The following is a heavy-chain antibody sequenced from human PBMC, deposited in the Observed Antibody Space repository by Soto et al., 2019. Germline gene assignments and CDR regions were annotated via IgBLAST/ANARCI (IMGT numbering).Heavy chain of an antibody. CDR2: ISGSGGST. Sequence: GGSLRLSCAASGFTFSSYAMSWVRQAPGKGLEWVSAISGSGGSTYYADSVKGRFTISRDNSKNTLYLQMNSLRAEDTAVYYCAKLGPPVPAAISMAYCYYGMDVWGQGTTVTVSS. CDR3: AKLGPPVPAAISMAYCYYGMDV. CDR1: GFTFSSYA. D-gene: IGHD2-2*01. J-gene: IGHJ6*02. V-gene: IGHV3-23*01.